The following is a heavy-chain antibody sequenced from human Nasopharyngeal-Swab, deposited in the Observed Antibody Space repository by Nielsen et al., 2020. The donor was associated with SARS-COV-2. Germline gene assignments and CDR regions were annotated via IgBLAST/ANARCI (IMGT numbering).Heavy chain of an antibody. D-gene: IGHD5-12*01. Sequence: WIRQPPGKGLDWVSGIGASDGQTHCAGSVTGRFTISRDNSKNTLYLQMNSLSADDTALYYCVKGAIVPTILELDFWGQGTLVTVSS. CDR3: VKGAIVPTILELDF. V-gene: IGHV3-23*01. CDR2: IGASDGQT. J-gene: IGHJ4*02.